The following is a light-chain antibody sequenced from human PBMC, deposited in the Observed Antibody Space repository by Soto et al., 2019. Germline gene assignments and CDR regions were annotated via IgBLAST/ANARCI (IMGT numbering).Light chain of an antibody. CDR3: QQYGSSPLCT. J-gene: IGKJ2*02. Sequence: EIVLTQSPGTLSLSPGERATLSCRASQSVSSSYLAWYQQKPGQAPRLLIYGASSRATGIPARFSGSGSGTDFTRTISRLEPADFAVYYCQQYGSSPLCTFGEGTKLEIK. V-gene: IGKV3-20*01. CDR2: GAS. CDR1: QSVSSSY.